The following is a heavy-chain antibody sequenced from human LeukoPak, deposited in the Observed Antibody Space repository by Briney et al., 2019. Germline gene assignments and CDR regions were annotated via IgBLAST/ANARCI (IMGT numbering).Heavy chain of an antibody. J-gene: IGHJ4*02. CDR1: GGSISSSSYY. Sequence: SETLSLTCTVSGGSISSSSYYWGWIRQPPGKGLGWIGSIYYTGSTYYNPSLKSRVTISVDTSKNQFSLKLSSVAAADTAVYYCAREKGYMVRGKLGYWGQGTLVTVSS. V-gene: IGHV4-39*02. CDR3: AREKGYMVRGKLGY. CDR2: IYYTGST. D-gene: IGHD3-10*01.